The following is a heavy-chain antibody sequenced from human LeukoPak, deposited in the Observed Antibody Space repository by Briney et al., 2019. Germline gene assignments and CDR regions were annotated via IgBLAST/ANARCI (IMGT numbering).Heavy chain of an antibody. J-gene: IGHJ4*02. D-gene: IGHD4-17*01. CDR2: IIPIFGTA. CDR1: GGTFSSYA. Sequence: GASVKVSCKASGGTFSSYAISWVRQAPGQGLEWMGGIIPIFGTANYAQKFQGRVTITADESTSTAYMELSSLRSEDTAVYYCAKNYGDYSPYYFDYWGQGTLVTVSS. CDR3: AKNYGDYSPYYFDY. V-gene: IGHV1-69*13.